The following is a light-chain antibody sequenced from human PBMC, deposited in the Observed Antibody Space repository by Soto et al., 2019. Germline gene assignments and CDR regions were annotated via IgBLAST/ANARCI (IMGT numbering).Light chain of an antibody. CDR1: QSIGTF. J-gene: IGKJ4*01. V-gene: IGKV1-39*01. Sequence: IQMTQSPSSLSASVGGRVSITCRASQSIGTFLNWYQQKPGEAPNLLIHTSFTLYSGVPSRFSGSGSGTDFALTITSLQAEDFATYYCQQLRMYPSTFGGGTKVDIK. CDR3: QQLRMYPST. CDR2: TSF.